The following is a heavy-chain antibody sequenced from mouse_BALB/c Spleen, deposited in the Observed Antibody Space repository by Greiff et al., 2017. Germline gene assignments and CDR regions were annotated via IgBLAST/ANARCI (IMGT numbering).Heavy chain of an antibody. CDR2: IDPENGNT. D-gene: IGHD2-1*01. Sequence: EVQLQQSGAELVRPGALVKLSCKASGFNIKDYYMHWVKQRPEQGLEWIGWIDPENGNTIYDPKFQGKASITADTSSNTAYLQLSSLTSEDTAVYYCASYGNYVVVGFAYWGQGTLVTVSA. CDR1: GFNIKDYY. CDR3: ASYGNYVVVGFAY. V-gene: IGHV14-1*02. J-gene: IGHJ3*01.